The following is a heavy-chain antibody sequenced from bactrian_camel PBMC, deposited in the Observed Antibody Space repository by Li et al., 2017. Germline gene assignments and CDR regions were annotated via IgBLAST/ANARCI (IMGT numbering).Heavy chain of an antibody. J-gene: IGHJ4*01. D-gene: IGHD5*01. CDR1: GYQSTTSC. Sequence: HVQLVESWGGSAQARGPLRLACARSGYQSTTSCMGWFGQVPGKVREGVAAIDSEGRLIYDDSVKGRFTVSKDNTNHTLNLQMNSLKPEDTAMYYCAADARQYAGNRRSLVAASFDYWGQGTQVTVS. V-gene: IGHV3S53*01. CDR3: AADARQYAGNRRSLVAASFDY. CDR2: IDSEGRL.